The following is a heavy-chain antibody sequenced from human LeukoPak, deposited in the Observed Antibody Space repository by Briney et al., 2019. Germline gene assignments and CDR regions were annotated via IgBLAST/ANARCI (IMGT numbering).Heavy chain of an antibody. D-gene: IGHD2-2*01. CDR2: IFGSGGNM. CDR1: GFSFSSYA. V-gene: IGHV3-23*01. Sequence: PGGSLRLSCAASGFSFSSYAMSWVGQAPGKGREWVSAIFGSGGNMYYADSVKGRFTISRDNFKSPLYLQMNSLRTEDTAVYYCAKGLTWDSTSCSDWGQGTLVTVSS. CDR3: AKGLTWDSTSCSD. J-gene: IGHJ4*02.